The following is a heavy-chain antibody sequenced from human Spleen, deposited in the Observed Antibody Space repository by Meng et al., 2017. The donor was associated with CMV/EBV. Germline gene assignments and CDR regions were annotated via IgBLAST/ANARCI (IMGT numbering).Heavy chain of an antibody. D-gene: IGHD2-2*01. V-gene: IGHV1-2*06. Sequence: ASVKVSCKTSGYSFTDSTLDWVRLAPGQGLEWMGRVNPNSGVTNYAQRFQGRVTVTRDTSISTAYMELSRLRSDDTAVYYCARVLVVVPAARPAPFDYWGQGTLVTVSS. CDR1: GYSFTDST. CDR2: VNPNSGVT. CDR3: ARVLVVVPAARPAPFDY. J-gene: IGHJ4*02.